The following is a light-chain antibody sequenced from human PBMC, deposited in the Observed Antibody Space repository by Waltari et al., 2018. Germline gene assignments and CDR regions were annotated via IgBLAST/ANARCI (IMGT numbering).Light chain of an antibody. V-gene: IGLV2-14*01. CDR3: SSYSSSSLV. CDR2: EVS. Sequence: QSALTQPASVSGSPGQSITISCTGTSSDVGYYNYVSWYQQHPGKAPKLMIYEVSNRPSGISNRFSGSKSGNTASLTISGLQAEDEADYYCSSYSSSSLVFGGGTKLTVL. J-gene: IGLJ2*01. CDR1: SSDVGYYNY.